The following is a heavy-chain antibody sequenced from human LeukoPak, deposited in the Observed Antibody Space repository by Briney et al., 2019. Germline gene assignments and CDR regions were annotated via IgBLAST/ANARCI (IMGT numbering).Heavy chain of an antibody. J-gene: IGHJ4*02. Sequence: PSETLSLTCTVSGASTSSHFWSWMRQPPGKGLEWIGNIYIGGTTNYNPSLNSRVTMSLDTSKNQLSLQLTSVTAADTAVYYCTKATKWLALDSWGQGNPGHRLL. CDR1: GASTSSHF. V-gene: IGHV4-59*11. CDR2: IYIGGTT. CDR3: TKATKWLALDS. D-gene: IGHD6-19*01.